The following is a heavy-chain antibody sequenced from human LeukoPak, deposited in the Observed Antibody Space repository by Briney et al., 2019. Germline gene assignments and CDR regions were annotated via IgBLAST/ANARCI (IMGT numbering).Heavy chain of an antibody. CDR1: GFTFSSFS. D-gene: IGHD2/OR15-2a*01. CDR2: ISSSSSYI. J-gene: IGHJ4*02. CDR3: ARDVLSASPDDS. V-gene: IGHV3-21*01. Sequence: GGSLRLSCAASGFTFSSFSMNWVRQAPGKGLEWVSSISSSSSYIYYADSVKGRFTISRDNAKNSLYLQMNSLRAEDTAVYYCARDVLSASPDDSWGQGTLVTVSS.